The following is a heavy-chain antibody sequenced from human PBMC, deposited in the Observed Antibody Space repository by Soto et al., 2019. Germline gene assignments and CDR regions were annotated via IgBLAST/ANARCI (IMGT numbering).Heavy chain of an antibody. CDR2: ISGSGDST. V-gene: IGHV3-23*01. CDR3: AKGGVYCSGGSGYSVYYYGMDV. Sequence: EVRLLESGGGLVQPGESLRLSCAASGFSFSSYGMSWVRQAPGKGLEWVSDISGSGDSTYYADSVKGRFTISRDNSKNTLSLQMNSLRAEDTAVYYCAKGGVYCSGGSGYSVYYYGMDVWGQGTTVTVSS. D-gene: IGHD2-15*01. J-gene: IGHJ6*02. CDR1: GFSFSSYG.